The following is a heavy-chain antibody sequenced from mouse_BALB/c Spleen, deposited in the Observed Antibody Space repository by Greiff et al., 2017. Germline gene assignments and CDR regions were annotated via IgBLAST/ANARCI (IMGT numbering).Heavy chain of an antibody. CDR2: ISSGSSTI. CDR3: ARWEGLRSLAMDY. V-gene: IGHV5-17*02. Sequence: EVQLVESGGGLVQPGGSRKLSCAASGFTFSSFGMHWVRQAPEKGLEWVAYISSGSSTIYYADTVKGRFTISRDNPKNTLFLQMTSLRSEDTAMYYCARWEGLRSLAMDYWGQGTSVTVSS. D-gene: IGHD2-4*01. CDR1: GFTFSSFG. J-gene: IGHJ4*01.